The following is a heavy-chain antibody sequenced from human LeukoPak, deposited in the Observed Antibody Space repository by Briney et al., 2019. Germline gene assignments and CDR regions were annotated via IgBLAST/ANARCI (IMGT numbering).Heavy chain of an antibody. Sequence: GGSLRLSCAATDFIVSDSHMSWVRQAPGRGLEWVSVIFGADTTFYADSVKGRFTISRDNLQNTVNLQMNSLRDDDTAVYYCARGGEILDYGGQGTQVTVSS. CDR2: IFGADTT. V-gene: IGHV3-53*01. J-gene: IGHJ4*02. CDR3: ARGGEILDY. CDR1: DFIVSDSH. D-gene: IGHD3-16*01.